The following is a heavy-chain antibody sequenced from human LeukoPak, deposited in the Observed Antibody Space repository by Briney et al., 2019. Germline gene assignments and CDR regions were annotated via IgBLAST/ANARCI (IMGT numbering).Heavy chain of an antibody. D-gene: IGHD4-17*01. CDR2: INHSGST. CDR3: ARVSIYGDYDQGYYFDY. J-gene: IGHJ4*02. CDR1: GGSFSGYY. Sequence: PSETLSLTCAVYGGSFSGYYWSWIRQPPGKGLEWIGEINHSGSTNYNPSLKSRVTISVDTSKNQFSLKLSSVTAADTAVYYCARVSIYGDYDQGYYFDYWGQGTLVTVSS. V-gene: IGHV4-34*01.